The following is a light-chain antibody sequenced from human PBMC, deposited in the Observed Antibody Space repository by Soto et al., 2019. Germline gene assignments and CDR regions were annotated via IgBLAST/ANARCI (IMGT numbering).Light chain of an antibody. CDR2: AAS. Sequence: DIQMTQSPSSLYASVGDRVTITCRASKSVGSLLNWFQQRPGIAPKLLIYAASTLQSGAPSRFSGSGAGTDFTLIISSLQPEDFATYYCQQSYSLPYTCGQGTKLEI. CDR1: KSVGSL. J-gene: IGKJ2*01. CDR3: QQSYSLPYT. V-gene: IGKV1-39*01.